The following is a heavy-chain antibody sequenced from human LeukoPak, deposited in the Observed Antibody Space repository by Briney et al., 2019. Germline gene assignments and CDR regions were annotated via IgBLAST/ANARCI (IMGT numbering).Heavy chain of an antibody. CDR3: AKQGPGYCGSTRCYGVGH. V-gene: IGHV7-4-1*02. D-gene: IGHD2-2*01. J-gene: IGHJ4*02. CDR2: INTNTGNP. CDR1: GYTFTTYA. Sequence: ASVKVSCKASGYTFTTYAMNWVRQAPGQGLEWMGWINTNTGNPTYAQGFTGRFVFSLDTSVSTAYLQISSLKAEDAAVYYCAKQGPGYCGSTRCYGVGHWGQGTLVTVSS.